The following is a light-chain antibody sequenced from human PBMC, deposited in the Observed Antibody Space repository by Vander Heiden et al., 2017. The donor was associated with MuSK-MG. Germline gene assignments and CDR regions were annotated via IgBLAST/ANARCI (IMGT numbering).Light chain of an antibody. J-gene: IGKJ1*01. CDR1: QSVDSIY. Sequence: GERATLSCRASQSVDSIYLGWYQQRPGQSPRLLIYAASNRATGIPDRFSGSWSGTDFTLTISRLEPEDFAVYYCQHDGRSHGFGQGTKVEIK. CDR2: AAS. CDR3: QHDGRSHG. V-gene: IGKV3-20*01.